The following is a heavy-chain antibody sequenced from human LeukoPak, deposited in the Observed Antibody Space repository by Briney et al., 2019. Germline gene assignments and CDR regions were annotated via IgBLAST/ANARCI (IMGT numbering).Heavy chain of an antibody. J-gene: IGHJ4*02. D-gene: IGHD3-22*01. Sequence: GGSLRLSCTTSGGTFSSYSMNWVRQAPGKGLEWVSFISSSSSYIYYADSVKGRFTISRDNAKNSLYLQMSSLRAEDAAVYYCARGVGSAYYYYFDYWGQGTLVTVSS. V-gene: IGHV3-21*01. CDR3: ARGVGSAYYYYFDY. CDR1: GGTFSSYS. CDR2: ISSSSSYI.